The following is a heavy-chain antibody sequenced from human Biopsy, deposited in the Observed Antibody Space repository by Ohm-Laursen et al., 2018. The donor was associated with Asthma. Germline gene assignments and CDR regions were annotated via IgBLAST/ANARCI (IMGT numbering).Heavy chain of an antibody. CDR2: LMAVFGTA. CDR1: RGTFSSYA. J-gene: IGHJ6*02. D-gene: IGHD6-19*01. CDR3: ARSQVGYSSGWSLLLKKFYYSGLDV. Sequence: SSVKLSCPVPRGTFSSYAISWVRQAPGQGLEWMGGLMAVFGTANYAQKFQGGVTITADESTSTAYMELSSLRSEDTAVYYCARSQVGYSSGWSLLLKKFYYSGLDVWGQGTTVTVSS. V-gene: IGHV1-69*01.